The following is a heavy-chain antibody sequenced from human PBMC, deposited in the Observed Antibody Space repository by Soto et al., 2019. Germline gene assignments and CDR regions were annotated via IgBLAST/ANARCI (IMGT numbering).Heavy chain of an antibody. CDR2: IIPIFGTA. J-gene: IGHJ4*02. V-gene: IGHV1-69*13. Sequence: SVKVSCKASGGTFSSYAISWVRQAPGQGLEWMGGIIPIFGTANYAQKFQGRVTITADESTSTAYMELSSLRSEDTAVYYCARSLDCSGGSCSFDYWGQGTLVTVSS. CDR1: GGTFSSYA. D-gene: IGHD2-15*01. CDR3: ARSLDCSGGSCSFDY.